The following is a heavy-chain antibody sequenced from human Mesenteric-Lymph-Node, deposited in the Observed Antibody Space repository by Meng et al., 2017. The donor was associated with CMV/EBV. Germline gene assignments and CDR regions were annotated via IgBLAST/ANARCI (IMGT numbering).Heavy chain of an antibody. CDR2: IYYSGST. V-gene: IGHV4-59*01. Sequence: GSLRLSCTVSGGSISSYYWSWIRQPPGKGLEWIGYIYYSGSTNYNPSLKSRVTISADTSKNQFSLKLSSVTAADTAVYYCARTGWLQPVDYWGQGTLVTVSS. J-gene: IGHJ4*02. CDR1: GGSISSYY. D-gene: IGHD5-24*01. CDR3: ARTGWLQPVDY.